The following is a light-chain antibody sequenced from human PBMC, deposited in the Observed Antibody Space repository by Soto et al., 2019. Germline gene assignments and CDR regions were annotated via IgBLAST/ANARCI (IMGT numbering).Light chain of an antibody. J-gene: IGKJ4*01. Sequence: DIPMNQSQSSLSASLGSRDTISFRASQGINSFLAWYQQKPGKAPKLLIYAASTLQSGVPSRFSGSGSGTDFTLTISSPQPEDFATYYCQQLERYPSTFGGGTKVDI. V-gene: IGKV1-9*01. CDR1: QGINSF. CDR3: QQLERYPST. CDR2: AAS.